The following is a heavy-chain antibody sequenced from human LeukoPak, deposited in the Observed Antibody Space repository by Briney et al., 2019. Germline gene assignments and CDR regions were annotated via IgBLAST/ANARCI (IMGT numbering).Heavy chain of an antibody. CDR2: ISSSSSYI. J-gene: IGHJ6*02. D-gene: IGHD2-2*01. CDR1: GFTFSRYW. Sequence: GGSLRLSCAASGFTFSRYWMRWVRQAPGKGLEWVSSISSSSSYIYYADLVNGRFTISRDNAKNTLYLQMNSLRAEDTAVYYCARDTCSSTSCYGYYYYGMDVWGQGTTVTVSS. V-gene: IGHV3-21*01. CDR3: ARDTCSSTSCYGYYYYGMDV.